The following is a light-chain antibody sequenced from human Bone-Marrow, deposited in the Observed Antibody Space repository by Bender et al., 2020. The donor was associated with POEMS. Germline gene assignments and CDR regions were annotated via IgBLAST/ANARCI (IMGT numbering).Light chain of an antibody. Sequence: QSALTQPASVSGSPGQSITISCTGTSSDVGAYNSVSWYQQHPYKAPKLMIYDVNNRPSGVSNRFSGSKSGNTASLTISELQAEDEADYYCTSYTTSSSYGFGTGTKVTVL. CDR2: DVN. CDR1: SSDVGAYNS. J-gene: IGLJ1*01. V-gene: IGLV2-14*03. CDR3: TSYTTSSSYG.